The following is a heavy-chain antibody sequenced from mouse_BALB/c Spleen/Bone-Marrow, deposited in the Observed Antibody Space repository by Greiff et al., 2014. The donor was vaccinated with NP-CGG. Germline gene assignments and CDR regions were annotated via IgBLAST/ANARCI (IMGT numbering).Heavy chain of an antibody. D-gene: IGHD3-2*02. J-gene: IGHJ3*01. CDR1: GYTFTEYI. CDR2: FYPGSGSI. CDR3: ARHEDRLRAWFAC. Sequence: VQVVESGAELVKPGASVKLSCKASGYTFTEYIIHWVKQRSGQGLEWIGWFYPGSGSIKYNEKFKDKATLTADKSSSTVYMELSGLTSEDSAVYFCARHEDRLRAWFACWGQGTLVTVSA. V-gene: IGHV1-62-2*01.